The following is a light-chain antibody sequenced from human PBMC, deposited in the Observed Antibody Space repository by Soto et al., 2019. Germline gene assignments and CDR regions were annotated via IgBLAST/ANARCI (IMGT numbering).Light chain of an antibody. J-gene: IGLJ3*02. CDR3: SSYTSSSTWV. V-gene: IGLV2-14*01. Sequence: QSALTQPASVSGSPGQSITISCTGTSRDVGGYNYVSWYQQHPGKAPKLMIYEVSNRPSGVSNRFSGSKSGNTASLTISGLQAEDEADYYCSSYTSSSTWVFGGGTKL. CDR2: EVS. CDR1: SRDVGGYNY.